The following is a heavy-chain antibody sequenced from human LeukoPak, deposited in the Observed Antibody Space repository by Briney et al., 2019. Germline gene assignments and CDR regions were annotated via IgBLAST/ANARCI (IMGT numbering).Heavy chain of an antibody. CDR2: MYYSGSI. J-gene: IGHJ6*03. D-gene: IGHD1-14*01. CDR3: GRVVTGFDYCMDV. Sequence: HSETLSLTCTVSGDSLSSSSYYWGWVRQPPGMGREWLGNMYYSGSIHYNPSLKSRATISVDTSKNRLSPKASAVTAAATSVYYCGRVVTGFDYCMDVWGKGTTVIVSS. V-gene: IGHV4-39*01. CDR1: GDSLSSSSYY.